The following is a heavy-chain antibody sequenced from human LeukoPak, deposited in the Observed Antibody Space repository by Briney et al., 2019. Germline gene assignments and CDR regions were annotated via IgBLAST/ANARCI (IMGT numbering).Heavy chain of an antibody. CDR3: AKFPDSYGPYYGMDV. D-gene: IGHD5-18*01. J-gene: IGHJ6*02. CDR1: GLTFDDYA. Sequence: SLRLSCAASGLTFDDYAMHWVRQALGKGLEWVSGISWNSGSIGYADSVKGRFTISRDNAKNSLYLQMNSLRAEDTALYYCAKFPDSYGPYYGMDVWGQGTTVTVSS. CDR2: ISWNSGSI. V-gene: IGHV3-9*01.